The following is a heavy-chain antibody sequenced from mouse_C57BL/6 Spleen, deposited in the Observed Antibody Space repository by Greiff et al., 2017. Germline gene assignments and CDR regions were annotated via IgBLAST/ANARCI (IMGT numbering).Heavy chain of an antibody. CDR3: ARGDYYGSSYFDY. CDR2: IYPGSGNT. D-gene: IGHD1-1*01. CDR1: GYTFTDYY. J-gene: IGHJ2*01. V-gene: IGHV1-76*01. Sequence: QVHVKQSGAELVRPGASVKLSCKASGYTFTDYYINWVKQRPGQGLEWIARIYPGSGNTYYNEKFKGKATLTAEKSSSTAYMQLSSLTSEDSAVYFCARGDYYGSSYFDYWGQGTTLTVSS.